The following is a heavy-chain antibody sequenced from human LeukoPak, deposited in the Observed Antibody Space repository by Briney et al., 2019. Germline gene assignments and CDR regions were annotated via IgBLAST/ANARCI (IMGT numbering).Heavy chain of an antibody. V-gene: IGHV4-59*01. CDR1: GGSISSYY. J-gene: IGHJ4*02. Sequence: SETLSLTCTVSGGSISSYYWSWIRQPPGKGLEWIGYIYYSGSTNYNPSLKSRVTISVDTSKNQFSLKLSSVTAADTAVYYCARDDPDYGDYCWGQGTLVTVSS. D-gene: IGHD4-17*01. CDR2: IYYSGST. CDR3: ARDDPDYGDYC.